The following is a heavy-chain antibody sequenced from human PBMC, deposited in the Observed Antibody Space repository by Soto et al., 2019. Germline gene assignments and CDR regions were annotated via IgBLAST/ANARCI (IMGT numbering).Heavy chain of an antibody. V-gene: IGHV1-18*01. CDR1: GYS. CDR2: ISAYSGHT. J-gene: IGHJ4*02. Sequence: GASVKVSCKASGYSISWVRQAPGQGLEWMGWISAYSGHTQYAQRFQGRVTMTTDTSTSTAYMELRSLRSDDTAVHYCATSRAAANIFALDYWGQGTLVTVSS. CDR3: ATSRAAANIFALDY. D-gene: IGHD6-13*01.